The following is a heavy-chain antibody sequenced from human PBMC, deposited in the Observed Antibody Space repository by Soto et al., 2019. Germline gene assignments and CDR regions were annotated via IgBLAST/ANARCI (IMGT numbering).Heavy chain of an antibody. CDR2: ISAYNGNT. CDR1: GYTFTSYG. CDR3: ARGYCTNGVCLGCFDP. V-gene: IGHV1-18*01. Sequence: ASVKVSCKASGYTFTSYGISWVRQAPGQGLEWMGWISAYNGNTNYAQKLQGRVTMTTDTSTSTAYMELRSLRSDDTAVYYCARGYCTNGVCLGCFDPWGQGTLVTVAS. J-gene: IGHJ5*02. D-gene: IGHD2-8*01.